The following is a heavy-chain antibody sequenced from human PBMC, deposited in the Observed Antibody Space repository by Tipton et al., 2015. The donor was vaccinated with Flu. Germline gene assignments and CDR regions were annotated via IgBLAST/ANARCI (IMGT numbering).Heavy chain of an antibody. D-gene: IGHD3-10*01. CDR2: MYTSGST. Sequence: TLSLTCTVSGGSMSSFYWTWIRQPAGKGLEWIGRMYTSGSTKYNPPLESRVTMSVDTSNNHFSLKLSSVTAADTAVYYCARGSGSGTYLIFDFWGQGTLATVSS. V-gene: IGHV4-4*07. J-gene: IGHJ4*02. CDR1: GGSMSSFY. CDR3: ARGSGSGTYLIFDF.